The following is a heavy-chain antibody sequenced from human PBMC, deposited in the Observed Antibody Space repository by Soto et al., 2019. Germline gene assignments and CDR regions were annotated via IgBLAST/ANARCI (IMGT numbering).Heavy chain of an antibody. Sequence: EVQLLESGGGLVQPGGSLRLSCAASGFTFSSYAMSWVRQAPGKGLEWVSAISGSGGSTYYADSVKGRFTISRDNSKHTLYLQINSLRAEDTAVYYCAKDINVAPRFDPWGQGTLVTVSS. CDR2: ISGSGGST. D-gene: IGHD3-10*01. CDR1: GFTFSSYA. CDR3: AKDINVAPRFDP. V-gene: IGHV3-23*01. J-gene: IGHJ5*02.